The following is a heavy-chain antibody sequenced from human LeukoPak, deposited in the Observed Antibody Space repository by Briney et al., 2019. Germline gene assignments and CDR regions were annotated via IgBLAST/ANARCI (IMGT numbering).Heavy chain of an antibody. CDR2: IYYSGST. J-gene: IGHJ4*02. CDR1: GGSISSYY. V-gene: IGHV4-59*01. D-gene: IGHD6-13*01. Sequence: SETLSLTCTVSGGSISSYYWSWIRQPPGKGLEWIGYIYYSGSTNYNPSLKSRVTISVGTSKNQFSLKLSSVTAADTAVYYCARPAGYSSSWYHLDYWGQGTLVTVSS. CDR3: ARPAGYSSSWYHLDY.